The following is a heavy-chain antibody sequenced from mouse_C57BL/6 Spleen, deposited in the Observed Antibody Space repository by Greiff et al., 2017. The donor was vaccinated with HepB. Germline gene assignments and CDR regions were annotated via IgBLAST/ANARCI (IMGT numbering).Heavy chain of an antibody. Sequence: VQLQQSGPVLVKPGASVKMSCKASGYTFTDYYMNWVKQSHGKSLEWIGVINPYNGGTSYNQKFKGKATLTVDKSSSTAYMELNSLTSEDSAVYYCARDGIITTVVAFDYWGQGTTLTVSS. J-gene: IGHJ2*01. CDR2: INPYNGGT. CDR3: ARDGIITTVVAFDY. CDR1: GYTFTDYY. V-gene: IGHV1-19*01. D-gene: IGHD1-1*01.